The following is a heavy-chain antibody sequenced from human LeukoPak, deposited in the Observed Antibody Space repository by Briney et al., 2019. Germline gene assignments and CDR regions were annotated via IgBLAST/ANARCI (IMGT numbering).Heavy chain of an antibody. CDR2: ISGTVGFI. V-gene: IGHV3-11*01. D-gene: IGHD3-16*01. CDR3: AREDIMIKSTPDNWFDP. Sequence: GGSLRLSCVASGFTFSDYHMSWLRQAPGKGPEWFAYISGTVGFIEYAESVKGRFTISRDNANNSLSLQMNSLRVEDTAVYYCAREDIMIKSTPDNWFDPWGQGTLVTVSS. J-gene: IGHJ5*02. CDR1: GFTFSDYH.